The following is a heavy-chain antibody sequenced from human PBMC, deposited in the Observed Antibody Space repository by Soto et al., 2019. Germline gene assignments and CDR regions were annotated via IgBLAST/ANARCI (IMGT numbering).Heavy chain of an antibody. CDR1: GFTVSSNY. Sequence: GGSLRLSCAASGFTVSSNYMSWVRQAPGKGLGWVSITSSGSGIYYADSVMGRFTISRDNAKNSLHLQMNSLRAEDTAVYYCARDGTYCISTSCDWFDPWGQGTLVTVSS. J-gene: IGHJ5*02. D-gene: IGHD2-2*01. CDR3: ARDGTYCISTSCDWFDP. V-gene: IGHV3-48*01. CDR2: ITSSGSGI.